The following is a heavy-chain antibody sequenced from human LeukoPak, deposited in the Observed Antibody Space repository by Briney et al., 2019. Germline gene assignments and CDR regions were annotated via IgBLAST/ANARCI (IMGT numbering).Heavy chain of an antibody. CDR1: GGSISSYY. D-gene: IGHD2-2*01. Sequence: PSETLSLTCTVSGGSISSYYWSWIRQPPGKGLEWIGYIYYSGSTNYNSSLKSRVTISVDTSKNQFSLKLSSVTAADTAVYYCARVDVVVPAALKSGWFDPWGQGTLVTVSS. CDR3: ARVDVVVPAALKSGWFDP. J-gene: IGHJ5*02. V-gene: IGHV4-59*01. CDR2: IYYSGST.